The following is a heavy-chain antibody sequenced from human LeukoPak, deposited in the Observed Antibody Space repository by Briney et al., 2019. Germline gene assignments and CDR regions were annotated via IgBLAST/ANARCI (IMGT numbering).Heavy chain of an antibody. CDR2: ISWDSNSI. Sequence: SLRLSCTASGFTFHESAMHWVRQAPGKGLEWVSGISWDSNSIIYADSVKGRFTISRENAKNSLYLQMNGLRVEDTALYYCAKAVAAPGAFDFWGQGIVVTVSS. V-gene: IGHV3-9*01. CDR1: GFTFHESA. CDR3: AKAVAAPGAFDF. J-gene: IGHJ3*01. D-gene: IGHD6-19*01.